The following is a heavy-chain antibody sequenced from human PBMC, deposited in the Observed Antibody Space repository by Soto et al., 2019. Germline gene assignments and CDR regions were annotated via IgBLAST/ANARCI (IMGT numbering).Heavy chain of an antibody. V-gene: IGHV3-21*01. CDR2: ISSSSSYI. D-gene: IGHD3-10*01. J-gene: IGHJ6*02. CDR3: AREGVQHGSGPYYYYGMDV. Sequence: EVQLVESGGGLVKPGGSVRLSCAASGFTFSSYSMNWVRQAPGKGLEWVSSISSSSSYIYYADSVKGRFTISRDNAKNSLYLEMNSLRAEDTAVYDGAREGVQHGSGPYYYYGMDVWGQGTTVTVSS. CDR1: GFTFSSYS.